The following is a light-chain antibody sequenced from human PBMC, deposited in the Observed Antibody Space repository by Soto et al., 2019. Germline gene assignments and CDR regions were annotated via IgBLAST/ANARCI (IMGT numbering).Light chain of an antibody. CDR1: NSGVGAYDY. CDR3: SSYTTRTTPVI. V-gene: IGLV2-14*03. J-gene: IGLJ2*01. CDR2: DVN. Sequence: QSALPQPASVSGSPGQSITISCTGTNSGVGAYDYVSWYRHHPGEAPKLVIYDVNIRPSGVSNRFSGSKSGNTASLTISGLQAEDEAEYYCSSYTTRTTPVIFGGGTKVTVL.